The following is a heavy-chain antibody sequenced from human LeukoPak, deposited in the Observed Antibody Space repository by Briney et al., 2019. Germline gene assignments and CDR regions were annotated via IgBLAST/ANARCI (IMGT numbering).Heavy chain of an antibody. D-gene: IGHD3-22*01. CDR1: GYTFSSYG. J-gene: IGHJ3*02. Sequence: ASVKVSCKASGYTFSSYGISWVRQAPEQGLEWMGWISAYNGNTNYAQKFQGRVTMTTDTSTSTAYMELRSLRSDDTAVYYCARDFRGYYYDSSGHDAFDIWGQGTMVTVSS. CDR2: ISAYNGNT. CDR3: ARDFRGYYYDSSGHDAFDI. V-gene: IGHV1-18*01.